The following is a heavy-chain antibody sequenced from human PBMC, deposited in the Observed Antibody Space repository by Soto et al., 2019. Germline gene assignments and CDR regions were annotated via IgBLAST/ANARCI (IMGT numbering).Heavy chain of an antibody. Sequence: QVQLVQSGAEVNKPGSSVNVSCKASGGTFSSYAISWVRQAPGQGLEWMGGIIPIFGTANYAQKFQGRVTITADESTSTAYMELSSLRSADTAVYYCAREALEHNSLDYWGQGTLVTVSS. CDR3: AREALEHNSLDY. CDR2: IIPIFGTA. J-gene: IGHJ4*02. D-gene: IGHD1-1*01. CDR1: GGTFSSYA. V-gene: IGHV1-69*01.